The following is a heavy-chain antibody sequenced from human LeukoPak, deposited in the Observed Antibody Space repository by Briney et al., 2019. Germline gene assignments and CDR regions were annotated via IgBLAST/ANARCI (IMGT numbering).Heavy chain of an antibody. CDR1: GYSFTSYW. CDR3: ARESAGMLSPQALDY. CDR2: IYPGDSDT. J-gene: IGHJ4*02. Sequence: GESLKISCKGSGYSFTSYWIGWVRQMPGKGLEWMGIIYPGDSDTRYSPSFQGQVTISADKSISTAYLQWSSLKASDTAMYYCARESAGMLSPQALDYWGQGTLVTVSS. D-gene: IGHD2-8*01. V-gene: IGHV5-51*01.